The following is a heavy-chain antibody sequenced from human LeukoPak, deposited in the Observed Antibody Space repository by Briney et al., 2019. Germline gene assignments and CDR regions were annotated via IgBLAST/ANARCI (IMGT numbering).Heavy chain of an antibody. J-gene: IGHJ4*02. CDR3: ARGYDSSGQ. V-gene: IGHV1-46*01. Sequence: LEWMGIINPSGGSTSYAQKFQGKVTMTRDTSTSTVYMELSSPRSEDTAVYYCARGYDSSGQWGQGTLVTVSS. CDR2: INPSGGST. D-gene: IGHD3-22*01.